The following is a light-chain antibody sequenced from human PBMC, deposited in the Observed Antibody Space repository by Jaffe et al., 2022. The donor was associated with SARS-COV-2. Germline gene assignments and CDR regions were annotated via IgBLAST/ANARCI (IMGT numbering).Light chain of an antibody. Sequence: QAGLTQPPSVSKGLRQTATLTCTGNSNNVGYQGASWLQQHQGHPPKLLSYRNNNRPSGISERFSASRSGNTASLTITGLQPEDEADYWCSAWDSSLGAWVFGGGTKLTVL. J-gene: IGLJ3*02. CDR2: RNN. CDR3: SAWDSSLGAWV. CDR1: SNNVGYQG. V-gene: IGLV10-54*04.